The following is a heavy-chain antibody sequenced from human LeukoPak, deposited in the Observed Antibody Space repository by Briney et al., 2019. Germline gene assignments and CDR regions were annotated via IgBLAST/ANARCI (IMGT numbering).Heavy chain of an antibody. CDR3: AKDFRIGYSAHFDY. CDR1: GFSFSDAW. CDR2: IKSKVDGGTP. Sequence: PGGSLRLSCAASGFSFSDAWMNWVRQAPGKGLEWVSHIKSKVDGGTPDYVAPVKGRFTISRDDSRNTLYLQMDSLRGEDTAVYYCAKDFRIGYSAHFDYWGQGALVTVSS. J-gene: IGHJ4*02. V-gene: IGHV3-15*07. D-gene: IGHD2-21*01.